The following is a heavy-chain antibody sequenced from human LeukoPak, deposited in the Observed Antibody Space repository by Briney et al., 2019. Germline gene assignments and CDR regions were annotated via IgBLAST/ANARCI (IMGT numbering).Heavy chain of an antibody. CDR3: ARGPPPKKTYYYGSGSDPYYFDY. Sequence: SETLSLTCTVSGGSISSGSYYWSWIRQPAGEGLEWIGRIYTSGSTNYNPSLKSRVTISVDTSKNQFSLKLSSVTAADTAVYYCARGPPPKKTYYYGSGSDPYYFDYWGQGTLVTVSS. CDR1: GGSISSGSYY. CDR2: IYTSGST. J-gene: IGHJ4*02. V-gene: IGHV4-61*02. D-gene: IGHD3-10*01.